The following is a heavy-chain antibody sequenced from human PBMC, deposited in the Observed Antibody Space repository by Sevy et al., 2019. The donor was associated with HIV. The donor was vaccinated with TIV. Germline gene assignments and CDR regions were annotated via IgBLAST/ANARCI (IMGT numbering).Heavy chain of an antibody. Sequence: GGSLRLSCAASGFSFSSYEMNWVRQAPGKGLQWLSYISSSGSSTYYADSVKGRFTISRDNAKNSLYLQMNSLRVEDTALYYCARVRYNYGSYYFDYWGQGTLVTVSS. CDR3: ARVRYNYGSYYFDY. V-gene: IGHV3-48*03. CDR1: GFSFSSYE. D-gene: IGHD5-18*01. CDR2: ISSSGSST. J-gene: IGHJ4*02.